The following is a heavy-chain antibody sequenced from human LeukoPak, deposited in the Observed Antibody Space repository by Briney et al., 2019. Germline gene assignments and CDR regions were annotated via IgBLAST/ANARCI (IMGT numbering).Heavy chain of an antibody. D-gene: IGHD3-16*01. Sequence: SETLSLTCTVSSGSLSGSDYYWCWIRQPPGTGLEWIGSINYSGNTYYDSSPKSRVTIPVDTSKNHFSLRLSSGTAADTAVYYCARLVLSYGNAFDHWGQGTLVTVSS. CDR2: INYSGNT. CDR1: SGSLSGSDYY. CDR3: ARLVLSYGNAFDH. V-gene: IGHV4-39*02. J-gene: IGHJ4*02.